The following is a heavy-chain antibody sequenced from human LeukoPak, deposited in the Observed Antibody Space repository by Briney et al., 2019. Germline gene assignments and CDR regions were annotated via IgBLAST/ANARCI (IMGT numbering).Heavy chain of an antibody. D-gene: IGHD3-10*01. CDR1: GYTFTSYG. Sequence: GASVKVSCKASGYTFTSYGISWVRQAPGQGLEWMGWISAYNGNTNYAQKLQGRVTMTTDTSTSTAYMELRSLRSDDTAVYYCAREPLRYYGSGSLYGMDVWGQGTTVTVSS. CDR3: AREPLRYYGSGSLYGMDV. CDR2: ISAYNGNT. J-gene: IGHJ6*02. V-gene: IGHV1-18*01.